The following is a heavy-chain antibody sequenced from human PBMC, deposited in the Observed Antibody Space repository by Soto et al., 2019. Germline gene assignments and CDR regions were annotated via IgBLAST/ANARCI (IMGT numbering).Heavy chain of an antibody. Sequence: LRLSCVASGFSFRSYSLHWIRQAPVNVLEWVALISYDGIKKNYEDSVKGRFTISRDSSKNTVYLQMNSLRSDDTAVYYCARSIAVAGLDYWGQGTLVTGS. J-gene: IGHJ4*02. CDR1: GFSFRSYS. V-gene: IGHV3-30*04. CDR2: ISYDGIKK. CDR3: ARSIAVAGLDY. D-gene: IGHD6-19*01.